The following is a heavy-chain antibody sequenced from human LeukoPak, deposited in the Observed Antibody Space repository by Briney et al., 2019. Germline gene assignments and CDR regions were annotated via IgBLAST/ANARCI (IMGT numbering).Heavy chain of an antibody. CDR1: GFTFSSYS. CDR2: ISSSSSYI. J-gene: IGHJ4*02. D-gene: IGHD5-18*01. V-gene: IGHV3-21*01. CDR3: ARVGYSYGFPYYFDY. Sequence: PGGSLRLSCAASGFTFSSYSMNWVRQAPGKGLEWVSSISSSSSYIYYADSVKGRFTISRDNAKNSLYLQMNSLSAEDTAVYYCARVGYSYGFPYYFDYWGQGTLVTVSS.